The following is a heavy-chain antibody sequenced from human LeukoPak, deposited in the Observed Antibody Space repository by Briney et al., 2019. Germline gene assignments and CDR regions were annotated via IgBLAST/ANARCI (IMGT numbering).Heavy chain of an antibody. CDR1: GYTFTGYY. J-gene: IGHJ4*02. D-gene: IGHD6-13*01. CDR2: INPNSSDT. V-gene: IGHV1-2*02. Sequence: GASVKVSCKASGYTFTGYYMHWVRQAPGQGLEWMGWINPNSSDTKNAQRFQGRLTMTGDTSISTAYMELSGLRSDDTAVYYCARGSPNRGAAGNVPNDYWGQGNLVTVSS. CDR3: ARGSPNRGAAGNVPNDY.